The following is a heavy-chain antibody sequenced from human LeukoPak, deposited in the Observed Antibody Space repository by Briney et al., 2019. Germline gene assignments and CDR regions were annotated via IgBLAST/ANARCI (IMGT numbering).Heavy chain of an antibody. J-gene: IGHJ4*02. Sequence: GGSLRLSCAASAFTFSSYWMHWVRQAPGKGLVWVSRINSDGSSTSYADSVKGRFTISRDNAKNTLYLQMNSLRAEDTAVYYCARYYGSGSVGGFDYWGQGTLVTVSS. CDR1: AFTFSSYW. CDR2: INSDGSST. V-gene: IGHV3-74*01. CDR3: ARYYGSGSVGGFDY. D-gene: IGHD3-10*01.